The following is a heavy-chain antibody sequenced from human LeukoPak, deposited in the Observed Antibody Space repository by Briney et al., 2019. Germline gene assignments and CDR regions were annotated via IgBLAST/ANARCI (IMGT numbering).Heavy chain of an antibody. CDR1: GFTFSNYA. CDR3: AKHPKIQLWTRILEY. J-gene: IGHJ4*02. V-gene: IGHV3-23*01. Sequence: GGSLRLSCAASGFTFSNYAMSWVRQAPGKGLVWVSAISGSGDSTYFADSVKGRFTMSRDNSKNTLYLQMNSQRAEDTAVYYCAKHPKIQLWTRILEYWGQGTLVTVSS. D-gene: IGHD5-18*01. CDR2: ISGSGDST.